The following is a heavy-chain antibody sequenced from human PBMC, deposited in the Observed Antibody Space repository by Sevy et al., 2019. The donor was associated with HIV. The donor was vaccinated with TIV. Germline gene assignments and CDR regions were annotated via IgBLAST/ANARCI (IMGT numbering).Heavy chain of an antibody. J-gene: IGHJ3*01. Sequence: GGSLRLSCAASGLTFSDYYMSWIRQSPGKGLEWLAYIGNSGSIIYSADSLNDRFPITRDNAKNSLYLQMDNLRVDDTAIYYCERDIAGTIVGAFDFWGQGTLVTVSS. CDR1: GLTFSDYY. CDR2: IGNSGSII. V-gene: IGHV3-11*04. CDR3: ERDIAGTIVGAFDF. D-gene: IGHD2-21*01.